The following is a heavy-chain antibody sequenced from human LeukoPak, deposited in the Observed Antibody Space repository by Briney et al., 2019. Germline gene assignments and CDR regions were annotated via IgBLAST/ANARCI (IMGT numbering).Heavy chain of an antibody. CDR3: ARGGSDILTGSLEMDV. V-gene: IGHV1-2*02. CDR1: GYTFTSYA. J-gene: IGHJ6*04. CDR2: INPNSGGT. Sequence: ASVKVSCKASGYTFTSYAMNWVRQAPGQGLEWMGWINPNSGGTNYAQKFQGRVTMTRDTSISTAYMELSRLRSDDTAVYYCARGGSDILTGSLEMDVWGKGTRSPSPQ. D-gene: IGHD3-9*01.